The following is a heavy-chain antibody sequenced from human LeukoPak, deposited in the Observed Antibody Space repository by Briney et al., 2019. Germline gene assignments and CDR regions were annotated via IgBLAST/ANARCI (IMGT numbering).Heavy chain of an antibody. CDR3: ARVLYDFWSGYYWYFDY. V-gene: IGHV3-48*01. CDR1: GFTFSSFG. J-gene: IGHJ4*02. D-gene: IGHD3-3*01. CDR2: ISSSSSTI. Sequence: GGSLRLSRAASGFTFSSFGMHWVRQAPGKGLEWVSYISSSSSTIYYADSVKGRFTISRDNAKNSLYLQMNSLRAEDTAVYYCARVLYDFWSGYYWYFDYWGQGTLVTVSS.